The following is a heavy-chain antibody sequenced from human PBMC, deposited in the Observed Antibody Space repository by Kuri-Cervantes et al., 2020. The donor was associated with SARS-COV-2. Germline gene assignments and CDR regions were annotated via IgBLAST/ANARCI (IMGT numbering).Heavy chain of an antibody. CDR1: GFNFSDAW. CDR2: ISYDGSNK. D-gene: IGHD3-9*01. J-gene: IGHJ4*02. Sequence: GGSLRLSCVASGFNFSDAWMSWVRQAPGKGLEWVAVISYDGSNKYYADSVKGRFTISRDNAKNSLYLQMNSLRTEDTALYYCAKGGEDILTGYFIGIDYWGQGTLVTVSS. V-gene: IGHV3-30*18. CDR3: AKGGEDILTGYFIGIDY.